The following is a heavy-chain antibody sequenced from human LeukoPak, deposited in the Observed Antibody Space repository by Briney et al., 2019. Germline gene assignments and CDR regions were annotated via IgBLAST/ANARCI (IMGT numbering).Heavy chain of an antibody. CDR2: IWYDGSNK. CDR1: GITFSSFG. J-gene: IGHJ5*02. V-gene: IGHV3-33*01. CDR3: ARDGTVTAGPFDP. Sequence: GGSLRLSCAAPGITFSSFGMHWVRQAPGKGLEWVAFIWYDGSNKYYADSVKGRSTISRDNSKNTLYLQMNSLRAEDTAVYYCARDGTVTAGPFDPWGRGTLVTVSS. D-gene: IGHD4-11*01.